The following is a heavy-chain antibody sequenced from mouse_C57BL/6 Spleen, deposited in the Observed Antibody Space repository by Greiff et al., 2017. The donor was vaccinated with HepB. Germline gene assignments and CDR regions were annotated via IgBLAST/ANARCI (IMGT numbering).Heavy chain of an antibody. CDR1: GYTFTDYN. CDR2: INPNNGGT. D-gene: IGHD1-1*01. J-gene: IGHJ2*01. CDR3: ARSHYYGSSCDY. V-gene: IGHV1-18*01. Sequence: EVQLQESGPELVKPGASVKIPCKASGYTFTDYNMDWVKQSHGKSLEWIGDINPNNGGTIYNQKFKGKATLTVDKSSSTAYMELRSLTSEDTAVYYCARSHYYGSSCDYWGQGTTLTVSS.